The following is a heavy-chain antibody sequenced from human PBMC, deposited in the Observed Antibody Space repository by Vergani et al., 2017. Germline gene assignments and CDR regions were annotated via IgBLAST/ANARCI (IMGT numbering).Heavy chain of an antibody. V-gene: IGHV3-23*01. J-gene: IGHJ4*02. CDR1: GFTFSSYA. Sequence: EVQLLESGGGLVQPGGSLRLSCAASGFTFSSYAMSWVRQAPGKGLEWVSAISGSGGSTYYADSVKGRFTISRDNSKNTLYLQMNSLRAEDTAVYYYAKGMRVEYCGGDCYLFDYWGQGTLVTVSS. D-gene: IGHD2-21*02. CDR3: AKGMRVEYCGGDCYLFDY. CDR2: ISGSGGST.